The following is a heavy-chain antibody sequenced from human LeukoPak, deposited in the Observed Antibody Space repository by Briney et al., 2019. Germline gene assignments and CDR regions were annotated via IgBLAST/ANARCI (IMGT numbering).Heavy chain of an antibody. D-gene: IGHD5-12*01. CDR2: FDPEDGET. CDR1: GYTLTELS. J-gene: IGHJ5*02. V-gene: IGHV1-24*01. CDR3: ATLSSGYGGNWFDP. Sequence: ASVKVSCKVSGYTLTELSMHWVRQAPGNGLEWMGGFDPEDGETIYAQKFQGRVTMTEDTSTDTAYMELSSLRSEDTAVYYCATLSSGYGGNWFDPWGQGTLVTVSS.